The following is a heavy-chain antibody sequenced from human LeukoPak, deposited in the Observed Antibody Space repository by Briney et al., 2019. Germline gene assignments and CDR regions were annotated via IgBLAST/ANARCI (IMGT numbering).Heavy chain of an antibody. D-gene: IGHD5-12*01. CDR1: GGSIKNYY. CDR2: IYHTGST. J-gene: IGHJ4*02. CDR3: ARVGLGGYSGYDDF. V-gene: IGHV4-59*01. Sequence: SEILSLTCTVSGGSIKNYYWSWIRQPPGEGLEWLGYIYHTGSTTYNPSLKSRVTISVDMSKNQLSLRLYSVTAADTAVYYCARVGLGGYSGYDDFWGQGTLVTVSS.